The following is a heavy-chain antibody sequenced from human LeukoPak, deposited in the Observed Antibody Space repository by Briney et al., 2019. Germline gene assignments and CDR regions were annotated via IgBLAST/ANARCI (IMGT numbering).Heavy chain of an antibody. CDR2: ISGSGGST. V-gene: IGHV3-23*01. D-gene: IGHD5-18*01. Sequence: AGGSLRLSCAASGFTFRSHDMSWVRQAPGKGLEWVSGISGSGGSTFYADSVKGRFTISRDNSKNTLYLQMNGLRVEDTAVYYCAKDIIRGYSYGPFDYWGQGTLVTVSS. CDR1: GFTFRSHD. CDR3: AKDIIRGYSYGPFDY. J-gene: IGHJ4*02.